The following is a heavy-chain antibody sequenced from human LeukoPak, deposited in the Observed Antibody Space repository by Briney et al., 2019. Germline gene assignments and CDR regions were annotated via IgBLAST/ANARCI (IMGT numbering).Heavy chain of an antibody. D-gene: IGHD6-19*01. Sequence: GGSLRLSCAASGFTFSSHGIHWVRQAPGKGLEWVAVISYDENNKYYADSVKGRFTISRDNSKNTLYLQMNSLRAEDTAVYYCARGRGWQFYYYYGMDVWGQGTTVTVSS. CDR1: GFTFSSHG. CDR3: ARGRGWQFYYYYGMDV. CDR2: ISYDENNK. V-gene: IGHV3-30*03. J-gene: IGHJ6*02.